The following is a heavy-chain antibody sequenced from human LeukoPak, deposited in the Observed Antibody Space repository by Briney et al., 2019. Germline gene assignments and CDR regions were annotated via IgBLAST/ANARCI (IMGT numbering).Heavy chain of an antibody. J-gene: IGHJ4*02. CDR2: IYYSGST. CDR3: ARGYSGSYGRFDY. V-gene: IGHV4-59*01. D-gene: IGHD1-26*01. Sequence: SETLSLTCAVYGVSFSGYYWSWIRQPPGKGVEWIGYIYYSGSTSYNPSLKSRVTISVDTSKNQFSLKLSSVTAADTAVYYCARGYSGSYGRFDYWGQGTLVTVSS. CDR1: GVSFSGYY.